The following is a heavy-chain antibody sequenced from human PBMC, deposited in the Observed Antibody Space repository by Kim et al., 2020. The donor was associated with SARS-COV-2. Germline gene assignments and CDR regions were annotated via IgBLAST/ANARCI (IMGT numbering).Heavy chain of an antibody. CDR1: GGSFSGYY. CDR2: INHSGST. Sequence: SETLSLTCAVYGGSFSGYYWSWIRQPPGKGLELIGEINHSGSTNYNPSLKSRVTISVDTSKNQFSLKLSSVTAADTAVYYCARARLGGSSGTGFDYWGQG. D-gene: IGHD6-19*01. J-gene: IGHJ4*02. V-gene: IGHV4-34*01. CDR3: ARARLGGSSGTGFDY.